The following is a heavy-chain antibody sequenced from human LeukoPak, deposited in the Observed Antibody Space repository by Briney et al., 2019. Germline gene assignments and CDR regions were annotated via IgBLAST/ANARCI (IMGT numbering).Heavy chain of an antibody. V-gene: IGHV3-21*01. J-gene: IGHJ6*04. CDR3: AKLGITMIGGV. D-gene: IGHD3-10*02. Sequence: GGSLRLSCAASGFTFSSYSMNWVRQAPGKGLEWVSSISSSSSYIYYADSAKGRFTISRDNAKNSLYLQMNSLRAEDTAVYYCAKLGITMIGGVWGKGTTVTISS. CDR2: ISSSSSYI. CDR1: GFTFSSYS.